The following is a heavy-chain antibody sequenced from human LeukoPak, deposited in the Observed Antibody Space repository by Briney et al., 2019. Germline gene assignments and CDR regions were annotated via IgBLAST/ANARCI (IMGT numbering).Heavy chain of an antibody. J-gene: IGHJ5*02. V-gene: IGHV3-20*04. CDR3: AGYYYDSSRGFNL. D-gene: IGHD3-22*01. CDR2: INWNGAWT. CDR1: GFKFDDYG. Sequence: GGSLRLSCAASGFKFDDYGMSWVRQAPGKGLEWVCDINWNGAWTGYADSVKGRFTISRDNAKNSLYLQMNSLRAEDTALYYCAGYYYDSSRGFNLWGQGTLVTVSA.